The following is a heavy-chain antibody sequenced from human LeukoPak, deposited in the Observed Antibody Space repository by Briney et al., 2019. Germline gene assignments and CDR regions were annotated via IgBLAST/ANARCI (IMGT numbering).Heavy chain of an antibody. CDR3: AKWRGSRSYYLLDY. D-gene: IGHD3-10*01. CDR1: GFTFSSYG. V-gene: IGHV3-30*18. Sequence: SGGSLRLSCAASGFTFSSYGMHWVRQAPGKGLEWVAVISYDGSNKYYADSVKGRFTISRDNSKNTLYLQMNSLRAEDTAVYYCAKWRGSRSYYLLDYWGQGTLVTVSS. CDR2: ISYDGSNK. J-gene: IGHJ4*02.